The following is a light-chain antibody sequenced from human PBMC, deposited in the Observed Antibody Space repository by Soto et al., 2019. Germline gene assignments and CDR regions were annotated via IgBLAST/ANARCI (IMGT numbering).Light chain of an antibody. J-gene: IGKJ4*01. CDR3: QQYNNWPRLT. CDR2: GAS. CDR1: HSVNSH. Sequence: MLMTQSPATLSVSPGERVTLSCRTSHSVNSHVAWYQQKPGQAPRLLLYGASTRATGIPVRSSGSGSGTEFTLTISSLQSEDFAVYYCQQYNNWPRLTFGGGTKVDIK. V-gene: IGKV3-15*01.